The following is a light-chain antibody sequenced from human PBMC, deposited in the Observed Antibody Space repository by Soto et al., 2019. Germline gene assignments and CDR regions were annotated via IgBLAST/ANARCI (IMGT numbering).Light chain of an antibody. J-gene: IGLJ3*02. Sequence: QSALTQPASVSGSPGQSITISCSGTTNDIGTYNYVSWYQHHPGKVPKVIIYEVRNRPSGVSNRFSGSKSGNTASLTISGLQPEDEADYYCCSYTIRATLVFGGGTKVTVL. CDR1: TNDIGTYNY. CDR2: EVR. CDR3: CSYTIRATLV. V-gene: IGLV2-14*01.